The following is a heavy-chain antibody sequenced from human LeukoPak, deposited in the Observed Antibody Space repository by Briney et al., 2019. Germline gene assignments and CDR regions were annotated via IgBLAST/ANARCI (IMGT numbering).Heavy chain of an antibody. J-gene: IGHJ5*02. CDR2: IRYDGTNT. CDR3: ATNKEGIMFRGLITKKERAYKWFDP. V-gene: IGHV3-30*02. D-gene: IGHD3-10*01. CDR1: GFSFSDYD. Sequence: GGSLRLSCAASGFSFSDYDMHWVRQAPGKGLEWVTFIRYDGTNTYADSVKGRITISRDNAKNSLYLQMNSQRADDTAVYYCATNKEGIMFRGLITKKERAYKWFDPWGQGTLVTVSS.